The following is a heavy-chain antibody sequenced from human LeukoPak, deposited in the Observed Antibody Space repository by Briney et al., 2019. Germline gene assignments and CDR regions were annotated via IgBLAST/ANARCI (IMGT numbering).Heavy chain of an antibody. J-gene: IGHJ4*02. CDR3: ARIYCSGGSCYLQDYYFDS. Sequence: SLTVSYKTSGGTFSSYAISWERQGPGQGLEWMGRIIPILGIANYAQKFQGRVTITADKSTSTAYMELSSLRSEDTAVYYCARIYCSGGSCYLQDYYFDSWGQGTLVIVSS. CDR2: IIPILGIA. D-gene: IGHD2-15*01. V-gene: IGHV1-69*04. CDR1: GGTFSSYA.